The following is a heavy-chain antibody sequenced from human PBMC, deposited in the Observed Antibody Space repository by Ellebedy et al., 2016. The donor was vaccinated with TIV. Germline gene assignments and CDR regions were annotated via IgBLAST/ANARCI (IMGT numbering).Heavy chain of an antibody. CDR1: GYTFTRSG. Sequence: AASVKVSFKASGYTFTRSGISWVRPAPGQGLEWMGWISAYNGNTNYAQKLQGRVTMTTDTSTSTAYMELRSLRSDDTAVYYCARDYVPPNYYYYGMDVWGQGTTVTVSS. D-gene: IGHD3-10*02. V-gene: IGHV1-18*01. J-gene: IGHJ6*02. CDR2: ISAYNGNT. CDR3: ARDYVPPNYYYYGMDV.